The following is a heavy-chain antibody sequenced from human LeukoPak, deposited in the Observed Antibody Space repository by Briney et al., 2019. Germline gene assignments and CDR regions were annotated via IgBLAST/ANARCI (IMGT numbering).Heavy chain of an antibody. D-gene: IGHD5-24*01. CDR1: GFTFDDYA. V-gene: IGHV3-9*01. J-gene: IGHJ4*02. Sequence: GGSLRLSCAASGFTFDDYAMHWVRQAPGKGLEWVSGISWRSGSIVYADSVKGRFTISRDNAKNTLYLQMNSLRAEDTAVYYCARRIQGMAPYYFDYWGQGTLVTVSS. CDR2: ISWRSGSI. CDR3: ARRIQGMAPYYFDY.